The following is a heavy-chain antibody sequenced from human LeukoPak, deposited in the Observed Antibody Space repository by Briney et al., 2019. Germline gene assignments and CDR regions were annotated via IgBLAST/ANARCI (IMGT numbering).Heavy chain of an antibody. CDR2: IYSGGST. CDR1: GFTFSSYA. CDR3: ARLSVGATNPDY. V-gene: IGHV3-66*04. D-gene: IGHD1-26*01. J-gene: IGHJ4*02. Sequence: PGGSLRPSCAASGFTFSSYAMSWVGQAPGKGLEWVSVIYSGGSTYYADSVKGRFTISRDNSKNTLYLQMNSLRAEDTAVYYCARLSVGATNPDYWGQGTLVTVSS.